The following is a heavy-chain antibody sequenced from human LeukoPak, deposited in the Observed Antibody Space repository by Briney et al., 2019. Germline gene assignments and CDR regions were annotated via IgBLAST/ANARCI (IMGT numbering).Heavy chain of an antibody. Sequence: SVKVSCKASGFTFPSSAVQWVRQARGQRLEWIAWIVVGRGNTNYAQKFQERVTITRDMSSGTAYMVLGSLRSEDTAIYYCAATSVGATINDAFDIWGQGTLVTVSS. D-gene: IGHD1-26*01. V-gene: IGHV1-58*01. CDR3: AATSVGATINDAFDI. J-gene: IGHJ3*02. CDR1: GFTFPSSA. CDR2: IVVGRGNT.